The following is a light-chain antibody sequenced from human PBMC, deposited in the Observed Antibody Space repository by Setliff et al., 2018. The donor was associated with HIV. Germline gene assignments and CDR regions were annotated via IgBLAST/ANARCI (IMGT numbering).Light chain of an antibody. J-gene: IGLJ1*01. CDR1: SSDVGGYGH. CDR3: SSYAVTNTLP. Sequence: SVLTQPASVSGSPGQSITISCTGTSSDVGGYGHVSWYQQHPGKAPKLIIYEVSNRPSGVSNRFSGSKSGNTASLTISGLRAEDEADYYCSSYAVTNTLPFGTGTKVTVL. V-gene: IGLV2-14*01. CDR2: EVS.